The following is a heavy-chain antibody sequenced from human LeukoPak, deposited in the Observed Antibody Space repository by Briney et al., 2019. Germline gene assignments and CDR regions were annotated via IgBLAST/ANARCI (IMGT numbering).Heavy chain of an antibody. V-gene: IGHV4-34*01. CDR1: GGSFSGYY. Sequence: SETLSLTCAVYGGSFSGYYWSWIRQPPGKGLEWIGEINHSGSTNYNPSLKSRVTISVDTSKNQFSLKLSSVTAADTAVYYCARGRSDYDDGRREWWFDPWGQGTLVTVSS. J-gene: IGHJ5*02. D-gene: IGHD4-17*01. CDR3: ARGRSDYDDGRREWWFDP. CDR2: INHSGST.